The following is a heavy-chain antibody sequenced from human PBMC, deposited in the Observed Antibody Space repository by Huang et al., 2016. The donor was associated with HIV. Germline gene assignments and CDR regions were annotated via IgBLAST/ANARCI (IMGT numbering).Heavy chain of an antibody. CDR2: FNTNTGNP. D-gene: IGHD3-22*01. V-gene: IGHV7-4-1*02. Sequence: QVQLVQSGSELRKPGASVKVSCQASGYTFNRYAMNWVRQAPGQGLEWMGVFNTNTGNPTYAQAFTGRVVLSLDTSVSTAYLQISSLEAEDTAVYYCARDYYDSRGYDIHAVVDYWGQGTLVTVSS. CDR3: ARDYYDSRGYDIHAVVDY. J-gene: IGHJ4*02. CDR1: GYTFNRYA.